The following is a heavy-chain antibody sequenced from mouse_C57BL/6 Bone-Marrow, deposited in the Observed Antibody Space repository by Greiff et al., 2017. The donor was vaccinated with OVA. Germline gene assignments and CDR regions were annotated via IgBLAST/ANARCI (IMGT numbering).Heavy chain of an antibody. Sequence: EVQLVESGGGLVKPGGSLKLSCAASGFTFSDYGMHWVRQAPEKGLEWVAYLSSGSSTIYYADTVKGRFTISRDNAKNTLFLQMTSLRSEDTAMYYCARDYYGSSYYFDYWGQGTTLTVSS. CDR3: ARDYYGSSYYFDY. V-gene: IGHV5-17*01. CDR2: LSSGSSTI. D-gene: IGHD1-1*01. CDR1: GFTFSDYG. J-gene: IGHJ2*01.